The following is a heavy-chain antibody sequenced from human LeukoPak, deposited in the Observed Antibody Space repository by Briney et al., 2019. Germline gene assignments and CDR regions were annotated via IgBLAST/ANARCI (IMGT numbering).Heavy chain of an antibody. Sequence: SVKVSCKASGGTFSSYAISWVRQAPGQGLEWMGGIIPIFGTANYAQKFQGRATITTDESTSTAYMELSSLRSEDTAVYYCARVSDYVGCFDYWGQGTLVTVSS. V-gene: IGHV1-69*05. CDR3: ARVSDYVGCFDY. D-gene: IGHD4-17*01. J-gene: IGHJ4*02. CDR2: IIPIFGTA. CDR1: GGTFSSYA.